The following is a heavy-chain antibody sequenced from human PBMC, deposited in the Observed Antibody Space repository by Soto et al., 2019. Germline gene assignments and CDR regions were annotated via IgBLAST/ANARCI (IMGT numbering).Heavy chain of an antibody. J-gene: IGHJ5*02. CDR2: IYYSGNT. CDR1: GGSISSGGYY. V-gene: IGHV4-31*03. CDR3: AITYSSSWYNWFDP. D-gene: IGHD6-13*01. Sequence: PSETLSLTCTVSGGSISSGGYYWSWIRQHPGMGLEWIGYIYYSGNTYYNPSLESRVTISVDTSRNHFSLKLRSVTAADTAVYYCAITYSSSWYNWFDPWGQGTLVTVSS.